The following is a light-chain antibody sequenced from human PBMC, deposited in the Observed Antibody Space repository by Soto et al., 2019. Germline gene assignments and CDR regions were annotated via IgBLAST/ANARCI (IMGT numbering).Light chain of an antibody. Sequence: QSVLTQRPSVSGAPGQRVTISCTGSSSNIGAGYDVHWYQQLPGTAPKLLIYGNINRPSGVPDRFSGSKSGTSASLAITGLQAEDEADYYCQSYDSSLSGWVFGGGTKLTVL. V-gene: IGLV1-40*01. CDR2: GNI. CDR3: QSYDSSLSGWV. CDR1: SSNIGAGYD. J-gene: IGLJ3*02.